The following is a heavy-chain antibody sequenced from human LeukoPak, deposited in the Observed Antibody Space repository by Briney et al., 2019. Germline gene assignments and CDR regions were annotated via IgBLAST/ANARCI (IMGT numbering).Heavy chain of an antibody. CDR1: GASISSYY. Sequence: SETLSLTCTVSGASISSYYWTWIRQPPGKGLEWIGCIYYGGSTNYNPSLKSRVTISVDTSKNQFSLKLSSVTAADTAVYYCARDTRITMVRGGTSYYYYYMDVWGKGTTVTISS. D-gene: IGHD3-10*01. V-gene: IGHV4-59*01. J-gene: IGHJ6*03. CDR3: ARDTRITMVRGGTSYYYYYMDV. CDR2: IYYGGST.